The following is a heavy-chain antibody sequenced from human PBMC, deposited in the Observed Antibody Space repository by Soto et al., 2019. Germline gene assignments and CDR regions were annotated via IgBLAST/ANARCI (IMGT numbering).Heavy chain of an antibody. Sequence: WIRQPPGKGLEWIGEINHSGSTNYNPSLKSRVTISVDTSQNQFSLKLSSVTAADTAVYYCARGKYYDFWSGYYWDYYYYGMDVWGQGTTVTVS. V-gene: IGHV4-34*01. CDR3: ARGKYYDFWSGYYWDYYYYGMDV. J-gene: IGHJ6*02. D-gene: IGHD3-3*01. CDR2: INHSGST.